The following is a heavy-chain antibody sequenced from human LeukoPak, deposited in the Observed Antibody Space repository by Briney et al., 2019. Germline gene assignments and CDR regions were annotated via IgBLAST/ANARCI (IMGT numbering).Heavy chain of an antibody. V-gene: IGHV4-59*08. D-gene: IGHD3-22*01. CDR1: GGSISSDY. CDR3: ARRPISAYYTS. Sequence: SETLSLTCTVSGGSISSDYWSWIRQPPGKRLEWIGYIYNNGGTNYNPSLKSRVTISVAASKNQFSLKLSSVTAADTAVYYCARRPISAYYTSWGQGTLVTVSS. J-gene: IGHJ5*02. CDR2: IYNNGGT.